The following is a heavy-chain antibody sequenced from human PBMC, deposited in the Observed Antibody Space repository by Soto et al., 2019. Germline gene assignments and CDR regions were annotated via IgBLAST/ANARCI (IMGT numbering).Heavy chain of an antibody. J-gene: IGHJ2*01. CDR3: ARVGPPEQPRYFDL. V-gene: IGHV1-2*04. CDR2: INPNSGGT. CDR1: GYTFTGYY. D-gene: IGHD6-13*01. Sequence: QVQLVQSGAEVKKPGASVKVSCKASGYTFTGYYMHWVRQAPGQGLEWMGWINPNSGGTNYAQKVQGWVTMTRDTSISTAYMELSRLRSDDTAVYYCARVGPPEQPRYFDLWGRGTLVTVSS.